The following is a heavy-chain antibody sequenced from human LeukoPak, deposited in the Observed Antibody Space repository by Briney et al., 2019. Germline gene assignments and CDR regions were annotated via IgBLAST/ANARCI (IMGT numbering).Heavy chain of an antibody. V-gene: IGHV3-30*04. CDR2: ISYDGSNK. CDR3: ARGVYDSSIGY. CDR1: GFTFSSYA. J-gene: IGHJ4*02. Sequence: GGSLRLSCAASGFTFSSYAMHWVRQAPGKGLEWVAVISYDGSNKYYADSVKGRFTISRDNSKNTLYLQMNSLRAEDTAVYYCARGVYDSSIGYWGQGTLVIVSS. D-gene: IGHD3-22*01.